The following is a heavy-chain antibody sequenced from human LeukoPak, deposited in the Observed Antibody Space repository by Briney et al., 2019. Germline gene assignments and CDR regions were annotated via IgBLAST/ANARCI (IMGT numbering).Heavy chain of an antibody. J-gene: IGHJ4*02. V-gene: IGHV3-21*04. D-gene: IGHD6-6*01. CDR1: GFTFTSYA. CDR3: ARGRGLPVRPPNEGFLDY. CDR2: ISSSSSYI. Sequence: PGGSLRLSCAASGFTFTSYAMSWVRQAPGKGLEWVSSISSSSSYIYYADSVKGRFTISRDNAKNSLYLQMNSLRAEDTAVYYCARGRGLPVRPPNEGFLDYWGRGTLVTVSS.